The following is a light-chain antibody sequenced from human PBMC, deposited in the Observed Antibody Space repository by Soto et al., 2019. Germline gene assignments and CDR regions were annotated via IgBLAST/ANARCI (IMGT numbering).Light chain of an antibody. J-gene: IGKJ1*01. CDR2: AAS. V-gene: IGKV3-20*01. CDR3: QQYGSSRWT. Sequence: EIVLTQSPDTLSLFPGERATLSCSASQSVSSTYLAWYQQKPGQAPRPLISAASSRAPGPPDRFSGSGSGTDFPLTISRLEPEDFAVYYCQQYGSSRWTFGQGTKVEIK. CDR1: QSVSSTY.